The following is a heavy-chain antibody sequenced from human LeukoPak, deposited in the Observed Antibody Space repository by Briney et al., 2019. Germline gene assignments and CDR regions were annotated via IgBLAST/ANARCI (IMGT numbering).Heavy chain of an antibody. Sequence: GASVKVSCKASGYTFTSYDINWVRQATGQGLEWMGWMNPNSGNTGYAQKLQGRVTMTTDTSTSTAYMELSSLRSEDTAVYYCARINDIVVVPAAPMVYNWFDPWGQGTLVTVSS. CDR2: MNPNSGNT. CDR3: ARINDIVVVPAAPMVYNWFDP. J-gene: IGHJ5*02. CDR1: GYTFTSYD. D-gene: IGHD2-2*01. V-gene: IGHV1-8*01.